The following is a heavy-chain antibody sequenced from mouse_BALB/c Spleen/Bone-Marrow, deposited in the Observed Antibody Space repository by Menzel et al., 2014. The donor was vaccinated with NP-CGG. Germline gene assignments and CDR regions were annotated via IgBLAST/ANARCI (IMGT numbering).Heavy chain of an antibody. CDR3: AFYYYGSSLFAY. J-gene: IGHJ3*01. V-gene: IGHV14-3*02. Sequence: EVKLQESGAELVKPGASVKLSCTASGFNIKDTYMHWVKQRPEQGLEWIGRIDPANGNTKYDPKFQGKATITADTSSNTAYLQLISLTSEDTAVYYCAFYYYGSSLFAYWGQGTLVTVSA. CDR2: IDPANGNT. D-gene: IGHD1-1*01. CDR1: GFNIKDTY.